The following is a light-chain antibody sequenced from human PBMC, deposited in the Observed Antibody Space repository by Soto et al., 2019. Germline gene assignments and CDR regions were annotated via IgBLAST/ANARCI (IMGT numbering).Light chain of an antibody. Sequence: QSALTQPRSVSGSPGQSVTISCTGTSSDVGGYDYVSWYQQHPGKAPKLMIYDVSKRPSGVPDRFSGSKSGNTASLTISGLQAEGEADYYCCSYAGIYTPFGGGTKVTVL. CDR3: CSYAGIYTP. V-gene: IGLV2-11*01. CDR2: DVS. CDR1: SSDVGGYDY. J-gene: IGLJ2*01.